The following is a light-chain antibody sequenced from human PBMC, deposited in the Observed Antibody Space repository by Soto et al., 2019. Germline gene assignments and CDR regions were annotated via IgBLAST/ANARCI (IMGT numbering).Light chain of an antibody. V-gene: IGKV1-12*01. CDR2: EAT. Sequence: DIQMTQSPSSVSASVGDTVTITCRASQGLKFLAWYQQKPGKAPRLLIYEATNLQSGVPPRFRGRGSGTDFTLTLSRLQPEDFETYYCQQANSFPITFGQGTRLEIK. CDR3: QQANSFPIT. CDR1: QGLKF. J-gene: IGKJ5*01.